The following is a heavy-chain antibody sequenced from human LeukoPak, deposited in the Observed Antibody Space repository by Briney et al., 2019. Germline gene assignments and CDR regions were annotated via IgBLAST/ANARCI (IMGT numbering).Heavy chain of an antibody. V-gene: IGHV3-74*01. CDR2: INSDGRST. CDR1: GFTFSSYA. Sequence: GGSLRLSCAASGFTFSSYAMSWVRQAPGKGLVWVSRINSDGRSTSYAGSVKGRFTISRDNAKNTLYLQMHSLRAEDTAVYYCARAVAGGGSWFDPWGQGTLVTVSS. D-gene: IGHD6-19*01. J-gene: IGHJ5*02. CDR3: ARAVAGGGSWFDP.